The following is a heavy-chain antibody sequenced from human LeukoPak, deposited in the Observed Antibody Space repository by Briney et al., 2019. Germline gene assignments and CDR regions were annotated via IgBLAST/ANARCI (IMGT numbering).Heavy chain of an antibody. Sequence: ASVKVSCKASGYTFTSYDINWLRQATGQGLEWMGWMNPNSGNTGYAQKFQGRVTMTRNTSISTAYMELSSLRSEDTAVYYCARGLRRGNWFDPWGQGTLVTVSS. V-gene: IGHV1-8*01. CDR1: GYTFTSYD. D-gene: IGHD3-16*01. CDR2: MNPNSGNT. J-gene: IGHJ5*02. CDR3: ARGLRRGNWFDP.